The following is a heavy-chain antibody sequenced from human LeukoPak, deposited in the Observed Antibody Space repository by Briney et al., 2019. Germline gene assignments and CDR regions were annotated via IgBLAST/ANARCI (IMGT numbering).Heavy chain of an antibody. CDR3: ARTKAGDGYNFPLSEFDY. D-gene: IGHD5-24*01. CDR2: TYYRSKWYN. CDR1: GDSVSSNSAA. V-gene: IGHV6-1*01. J-gene: IGHJ4*02. Sequence: SQTLSLTCAISGDSVSSNSAAWNWIRQSPSRGLEWLGSTYYRSKWYNDYAVSVKSRITINPDTSKNQFSLQLNSVTPEDTAVYYCARTKAGDGYNFPLSEFDYWGQGTLVTVSS.